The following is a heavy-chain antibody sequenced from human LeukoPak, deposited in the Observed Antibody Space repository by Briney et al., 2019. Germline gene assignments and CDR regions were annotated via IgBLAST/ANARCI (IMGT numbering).Heavy chain of an antibody. V-gene: IGHV1-2*02. J-gene: IGHJ4*02. D-gene: IGHD4-17*01. CDR2: INSNSGGT. CDR3: AAKYYGDSFGY. CDR1: GYTFTDHY. Sequence: ASVKVSCKASGYTFTDHYIHWVRQAPGQGLQWMGWINSNSGGTDYAQKFQGRVTMTRDTSINTAYMELTRLTSDDTAVYYCAAKYYGDSFGYWGQGTLVTVSS.